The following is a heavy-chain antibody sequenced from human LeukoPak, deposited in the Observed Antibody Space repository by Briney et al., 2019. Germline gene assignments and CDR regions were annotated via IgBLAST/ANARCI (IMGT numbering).Heavy chain of an antibody. J-gene: IGHJ4*02. CDR1: GFTISNYE. D-gene: IGHD2-2*01. V-gene: IGHV3-7*01. CDR3: ARDSKSVPSSTSCSFFDY. CDR2: INQDGSER. Sequence: SGGSLRFSCAASGFTISNYEMHWVRQGPGKGLEWVANINQDGSERYYVDSVRGRFTISRDNTKNSLYLQMNSLRAEDTAVYYCARDSKSVPSSTSCSFFDYWGQGTLVTVSS.